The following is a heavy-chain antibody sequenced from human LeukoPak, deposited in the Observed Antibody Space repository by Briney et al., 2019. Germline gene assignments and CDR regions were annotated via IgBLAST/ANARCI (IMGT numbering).Heavy chain of an antibody. J-gene: IGHJ6*02. CDR2: IIPIFGTA. CDR3: ARGSLLPEYAGYYYYGMDV. V-gene: IGHV1-69*13. CDR1: GGTFSSYA. Sequence: ASVKVSCKASGGTFSSYAISWVRRAPGQGLEWMGGIIPIFGTANYAQKFQGRVTITADESTSTAYMELSSLRSEDTAVYYCARGSLLPEYAGYYYYGMDVWGQGTTVTVSS. D-gene: IGHD2-8*01.